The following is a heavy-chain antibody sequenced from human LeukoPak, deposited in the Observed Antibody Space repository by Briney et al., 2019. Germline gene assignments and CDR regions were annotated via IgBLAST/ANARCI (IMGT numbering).Heavy chain of an antibody. Sequence: SETLSLTCTVSGGSISSGSYYWSWIRQPAGKGLEWIGRIYTSGSTNYNPSLKSRVTISVDTSKNQFSLKLSSVTAADTAVYYCARDNIVVVVAATRKLVWFDPWGQGTLVTVSS. CDR1: GGSISSGSYY. V-gene: IGHV4-61*02. CDR2: IYTSGST. J-gene: IGHJ5*02. D-gene: IGHD2-15*01. CDR3: ARDNIVVVVAATRKLVWFDP.